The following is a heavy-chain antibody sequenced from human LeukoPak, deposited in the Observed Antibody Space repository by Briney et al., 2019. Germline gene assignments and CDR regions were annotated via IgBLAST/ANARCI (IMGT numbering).Heavy chain of an antibody. Sequence: PSETLSLTCTVSGGSISGSSYYWGWIRQPPGKGLEWIGSIYYSGSTYYNPSLKSRVTISVDTSKNQFSLKLSSVTAADTAVYYRARIDYGWFDPWGQGTLVTVSS. V-gene: IGHV4-39*01. D-gene: IGHD4-17*01. J-gene: IGHJ5*02. CDR3: ARIDYGWFDP. CDR1: GGSISGSSYY. CDR2: IYYSGST.